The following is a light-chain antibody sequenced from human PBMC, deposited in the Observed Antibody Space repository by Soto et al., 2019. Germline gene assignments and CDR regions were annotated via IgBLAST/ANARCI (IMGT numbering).Light chain of an antibody. V-gene: IGKV3D-15*01. CDR1: QNVGSN. CDR3: QQYNNWPIT. Sequence: EIVLTQSPATLSESPGERATLSCRASQNVGSNLAWYQQKPGRAPRLLIYGASTRATGIPARFSGSGSVTEFTLTISSLQSEDFAVYYCQQYNNWPITFGQGTRLEI. J-gene: IGKJ5*01. CDR2: GAS.